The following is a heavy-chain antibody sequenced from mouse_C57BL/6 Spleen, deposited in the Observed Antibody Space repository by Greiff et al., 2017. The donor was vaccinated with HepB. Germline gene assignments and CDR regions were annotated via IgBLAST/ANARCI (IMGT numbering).Heavy chain of an antibody. CDR2: IDPSDSYT. CDR3: ARSGITTVGAGYFDY. D-gene: IGHD1-1*01. CDR1: GYTFTSYW. V-gene: IGHV1-69*01. Sequence: VQLQQPGAELVMPGASVKLSCKASGYTFTSYWMHWVKQRPGQGLEWIGEIDPSDSYTNYNQKFKGKSTLTVDKSSSTAYMQLSSLTSEDSAVYYCARSGITTVGAGYFDYWGQGTTLTVSS. J-gene: IGHJ2*01.